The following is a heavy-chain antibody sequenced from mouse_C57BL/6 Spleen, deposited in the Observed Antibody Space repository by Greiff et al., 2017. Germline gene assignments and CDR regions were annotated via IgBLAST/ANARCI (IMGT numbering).Heavy chain of an antibody. CDR2: ISDGGSYT. CDR1: GFTFSSYA. CDR3: ARETAQATSYYFDY. J-gene: IGHJ2*01. Sequence: EVKLMESGGGLVKPGGSLKLSCAASGFTFSSYAMSWVRQTPEKRLEWVATISDGGSYTYYPDNVKGRFTISRDNAKNNLYLQMSHLKSEDTAMYYCARETAQATSYYFDYWCQGTTLTVSS. D-gene: IGHD3-2*02. V-gene: IGHV5-4*01.